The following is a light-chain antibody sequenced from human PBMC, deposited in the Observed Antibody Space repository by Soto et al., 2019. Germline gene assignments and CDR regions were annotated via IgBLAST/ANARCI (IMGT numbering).Light chain of an antibody. J-gene: IGKJ4*01. V-gene: IGKV3-15*01. Sequence: EIVLTKSPATLSLAPGESVHLSCRGSQSVNNKLAWYQQVPGQAPRLLISASSTRATGIPVRFSGSGSGTEFTLTRSSLQSEDFAVYFCQPYNAWPRSIGGGTKVDIK. CDR1: QSVNNK. CDR3: QPYNAWPRS. CDR2: ASS.